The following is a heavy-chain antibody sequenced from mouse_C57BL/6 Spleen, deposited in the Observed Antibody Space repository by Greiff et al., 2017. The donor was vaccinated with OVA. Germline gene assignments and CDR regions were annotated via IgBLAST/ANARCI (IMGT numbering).Heavy chain of an antibody. J-gene: IGHJ4*01. CDR3: ARYEVGSSFYAMDG. CDR1: GYTFTNYW. CDR2: IYPGSGST. V-gene: IGHV1-55*01. Sequence: VQLQQPGAELVKPGASVKMSCKASGYTFTNYWITWVKQRPGQGLEWIGDIYPGSGSTNYNEKFKSKATLTVDTSSSTAYMQLSSLTSEDSAVYCCARYEVGSSFYAMDGWGQGTSVSVAS. D-gene: IGHD1-2*01.